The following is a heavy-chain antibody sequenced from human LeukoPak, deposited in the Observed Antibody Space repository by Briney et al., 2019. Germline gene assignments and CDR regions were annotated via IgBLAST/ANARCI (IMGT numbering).Heavy chain of an antibody. CDR3: ARAQHSSRWYGYYYNDV. CDR1: GDSISSGDY. J-gene: IGHJ6*03. D-gene: IGHD6-13*01. CDR2: IYHSGTT. Sequence: SETLSLTCTVSGDSISSGDYWGWIRQPPGKGLEWIASIYHSGTTYYNPSLKSRVTISVDTSKNQFSLKLTSVTAADTAVYYCARAQHSSRWYGYYYNDVWGKGTTDAVP. V-gene: IGHV4-38-2*02.